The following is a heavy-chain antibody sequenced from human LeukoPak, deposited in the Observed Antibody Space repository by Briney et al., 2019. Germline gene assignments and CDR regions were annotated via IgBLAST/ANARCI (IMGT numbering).Heavy chain of an antibody. CDR2: ISTYNGRT. CDR3: ARLNSTHLFDTIYHQLDY. D-gene: IGHD2/OR15-2a*01. V-gene: IGHV1-18*01. Sequence: VSVKVSCKASNYTFISYSITWVRQAPGQGLEWMGWISTYNGRTNYAPNFQDRVTMTSDRSTSTAYMELRSLRSDDTAVYYCARLNSTHLFDTIYHQLDYWGQGALVTVSS. CDR1: NYTFISYS. J-gene: IGHJ4*02.